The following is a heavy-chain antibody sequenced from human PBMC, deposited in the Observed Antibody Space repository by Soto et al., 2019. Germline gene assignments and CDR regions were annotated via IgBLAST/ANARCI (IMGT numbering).Heavy chain of an antibody. Sequence: SETLSLTCAVYGGSFSGYYWTWIRQPPGTGLEWIGEINHSGSTNYNPSLKSRVTISVDTSKNQFSLKLTSVTAADTAVYYCTRDKITGLFDYWGQGTLVTVS. J-gene: IGHJ4*02. V-gene: IGHV4-34*01. CDR3: TRDKITGLFDY. CDR1: GGSFSGYY. D-gene: IGHD2-8*02. CDR2: INHSGST.